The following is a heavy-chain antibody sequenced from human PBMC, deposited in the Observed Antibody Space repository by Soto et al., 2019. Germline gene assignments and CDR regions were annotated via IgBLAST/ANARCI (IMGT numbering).Heavy chain of an antibody. V-gene: IGHV4-34*01. CDR1: GGSFSGYY. CDR2: INHSGST. J-gene: IGHJ4*02. D-gene: IGHD3-10*01. CDR3: ARGGQPDSEVRGVTLFDY. Sequence: SETLSLTCAVYGGSFSGYYWSWIRQPPGKGLEWIGEINHSGSTNYNPSLKSRVTISVDTSKNQFSLKLSSVTAADTAVYYCARGGQPDSEVRGVTLFDYWGQGTLVTVSS.